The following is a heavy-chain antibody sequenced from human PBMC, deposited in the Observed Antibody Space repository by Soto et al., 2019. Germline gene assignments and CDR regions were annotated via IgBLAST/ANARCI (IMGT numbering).Heavy chain of an antibody. J-gene: IGHJ6*01. D-gene: IGHD6-19*01. CDR1: GFTLSTYG. V-gene: IGHV3-33*01. Sequence: QVQLVESGGGVVQPGGSLRLSCAASGFTLSTYGMHWVRQAPGKGLEWVAVVWYDGRNKYYADSVKGRFTVSRDNSKNTLYLQMNSLRAEDTAVYYCARPLEQWQLGFGMDVWGQGSPVTVSS. CDR2: VWYDGRNK. CDR3: ARPLEQWQLGFGMDV.